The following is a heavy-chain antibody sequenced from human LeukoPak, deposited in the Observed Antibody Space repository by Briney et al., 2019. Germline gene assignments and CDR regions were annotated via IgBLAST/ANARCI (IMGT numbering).Heavy chain of an antibody. J-gene: IGHJ4*02. CDR1: GFTFSSYG. V-gene: IGHV3-30*02. Sequence: GGSLGLSCAASGFTFSSYGMHWVRQAPGKGLEWVAFIRYDGDNKYYADSVKGRFTISRDNSENTLYLQMNSLRVEDTAVYFCAKGREKYCTSTSCYHDYWGQGTLVTVSS. CDR3: AKGREKYCTSTSCYHDY. CDR2: IRYDGDNK. D-gene: IGHD2-2*01.